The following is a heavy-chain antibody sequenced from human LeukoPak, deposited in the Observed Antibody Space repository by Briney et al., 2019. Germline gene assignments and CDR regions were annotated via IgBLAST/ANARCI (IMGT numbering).Heavy chain of an antibody. CDR1: GGSISSHY. J-gene: IGHJ6*03. D-gene: IGHD2-2*01. Sequence: SETLSLTCTVSGGSISSHYWSWIRQPPGKGLEWIGYIYYSGSTNYNPSLKSRVTKSVDTSKNQISLKLSSVTAADTAVYYCARAIVVVPAATNYYYYMDVWGKGTTVTVSS. CDR2: IYYSGST. CDR3: ARAIVVVPAATNYYYYMDV. V-gene: IGHV4-59*11.